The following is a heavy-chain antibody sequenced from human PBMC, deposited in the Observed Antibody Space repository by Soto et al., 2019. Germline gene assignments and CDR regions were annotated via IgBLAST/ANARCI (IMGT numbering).Heavy chain of an antibody. CDR2: ITGSTGGT. Sequence: EVQLLESGGGLVQPGGSLRLSCAASGFTFSNFAMSWVRQAPGKGLEWVSAITGSTGGTYYADSVKGRFTISRDNSKNRLYLQMNSLRAEDTAVYYCAKRVPGWYYVDYWGQGTLVTVSS. V-gene: IGHV3-23*01. J-gene: IGHJ4*02. CDR3: AKRVPGWYYVDY. CDR1: GFTFSNFA. D-gene: IGHD2-15*01.